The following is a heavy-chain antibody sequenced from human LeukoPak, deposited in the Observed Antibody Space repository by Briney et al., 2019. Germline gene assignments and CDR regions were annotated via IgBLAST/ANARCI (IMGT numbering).Heavy chain of an antibody. D-gene: IGHD6-13*01. CDR2: ISWNIGDV. V-gene: IGHV3-9*01. Sequence: PGRSLRLSCAASGFTFDGFAMHWVRQGLGKGLQWVSNISWNIGDVAYADSVKGRFTISRDNAKNSLYLQMNSLRAEDTALYYCAKDLWVSSSWYGGAFDIWGQGTMVTVSS. CDR3: AKDLWVSSSWYGGAFDI. J-gene: IGHJ3*02. CDR1: GFTFDGFA.